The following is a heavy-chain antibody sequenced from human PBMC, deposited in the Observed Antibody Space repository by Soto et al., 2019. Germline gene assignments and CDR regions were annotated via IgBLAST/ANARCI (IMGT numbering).Heavy chain of an antibody. CDR1: GFTFSSYA. CDR2: ISGSGGST. J-gene: IGHJ3*02. D-gene: IGHD3-10*01. V-gene: IGHV3-23*01. CDR3: AKDLGSLWFGELMKNDAFDI. Sequence: PGGSLRLSCAASGFTFSSYAMSWVRQAPGKGLEWVSAISGSGGSTYYADSVKGRFTISRDNSKNTLYLQMNSLRAEDTAVYYCAKDLGSLWFGELMKNDAFDIWGQGTMVTVSS.